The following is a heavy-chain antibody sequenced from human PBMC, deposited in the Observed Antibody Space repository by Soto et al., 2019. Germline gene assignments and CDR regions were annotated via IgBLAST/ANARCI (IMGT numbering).Heavy chain of an antibody. CDR2: IYQSGCT. Sequence: PSETLSLTCTVSGGSISNISFYWGWIRQPPGRGLEWIGSIYQSGCTYYNPSLKTRVTVSVDTSKNQFSLKLSSVTAADTAVYYCARVKNYYDSSGYNNWFDPWGQGTLVTVSS. CDR1: GGSISNISFY. CDR3: ARVKNYYDSSGYNNWFDP. D-gene: IGHD3-22*01. J-gene: IGHJ5*02. V-gene: IGHV4-39*07.